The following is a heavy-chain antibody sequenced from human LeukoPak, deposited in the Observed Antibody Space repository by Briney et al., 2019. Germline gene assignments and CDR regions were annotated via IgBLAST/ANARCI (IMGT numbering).Heavy chain of an antibody. CDR2: ISSSSSYI. Sequence: GGSLRLSCAASGFTFSSYSMNWVRQAPGKGLEWVSSISSSSSYIYYADSVKGRFTISRDNAKNSLYLQMNSLRAEDTAVYYCARERRITMIVVADDAFDIWGQGTMVPVSS. D-gene: IGHD3-22*01. CDR3: ARERRITMIVVADDAFDI. J-gene: IGHJ3*02. V-gene: IGHV3-21*01. CDR1: GFTFSSYS.